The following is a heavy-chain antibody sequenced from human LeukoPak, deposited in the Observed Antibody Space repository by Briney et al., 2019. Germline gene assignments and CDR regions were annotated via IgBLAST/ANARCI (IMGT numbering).Heavy chain of an antibody. J-gene: IGHJ4*02. CDR1: GFTFSSYT. V-gene: IGHV3-23*01. D-gene: IGHD7-27*01. CDR3: AKDGGLWVSAHWGDS. Sequence: GGSLRLSCAASGFTFSSYTMSWVRQAPGKGLGWVSTITTSDGNTYYADSVKGRFTVSRDNSKNTLYLQMNSLRAEDTAVYYCAKDGGLWVSAHWGDSWGRGTLVTVSS. CDR2: ITTSDGNT.